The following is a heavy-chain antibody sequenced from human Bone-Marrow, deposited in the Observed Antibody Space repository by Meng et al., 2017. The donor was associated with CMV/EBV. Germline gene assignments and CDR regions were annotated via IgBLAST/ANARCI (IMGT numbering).Heavy chain of an antibody. D-gene: IGHD6-6*01. V-gene: IGHV3-30*03. CDR2: ITYDGSNT. CDR1: GFSFNDYG. CDR3: ARAMIIAARALDF. Sequence: GGSLRLSCAVSGFSFNDYGMHWVRQAPGKGLEWVTFITYDGSNTYYADSVKGRFTISRENSKNTLYLQMNSLRDEDTAVYYCARAMIIAARALDFWGQGTLVTVSS. J-gene: IGHJ4*02.